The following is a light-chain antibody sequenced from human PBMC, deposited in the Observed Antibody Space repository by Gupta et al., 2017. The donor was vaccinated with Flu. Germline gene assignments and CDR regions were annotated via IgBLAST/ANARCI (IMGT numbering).Light chain of an antibody. V-gene: IGLV2-14*03. CDR3: SSYTRSKTWV. CDR2: EVT. Sequence: SITIACTGNRSDVGGYNYVSWYQQYPGKVPKLIIYEVTKRPSGVSSRFSASRSGITAYLTISGLQAEDDADYYCSSYTRSKTWVFGGGTRLTV. CDR1: RSDVGGYNY. J-gene: IGLJ3*02.